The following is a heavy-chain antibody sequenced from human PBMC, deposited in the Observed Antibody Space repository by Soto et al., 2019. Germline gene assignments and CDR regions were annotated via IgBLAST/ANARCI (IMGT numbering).Heavy chain of an antibody. D-gene: IGHD2-8*01. V-gene: IGHV1-18*01. J-gene: IGHJ6*02. CDR2: ISGYNGDT. CDR1: GYRFTTYG. Sequence: QGLLVQSGAEVKQPGASVKVSCKASGYRFTTYGISWVRQAPGQGLEWMGWISGYNGDTNNAQKFQDRVTMTIDRSTTTAYLELRSLTSDDTAVYYCAKNGHPPYYYYGMDVWGQGTTVTVSS. CDR3: AKNGHPPYYYYGMDV.